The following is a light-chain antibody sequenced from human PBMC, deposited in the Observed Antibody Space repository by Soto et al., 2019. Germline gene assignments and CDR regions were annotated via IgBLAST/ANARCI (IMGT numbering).Light chain of an antibody. CDR1: ESVLYSSNNKNY. Sequence: DIVMTQSPDSLAVCLGERATINCKSSESVLYSSNNKNYLAWYQQKPGQPPRLLIYWASTRESGVPDRFSGSGSGRDFTLTISSLQAEDVATYYCQQYYSTPFTFGPGTKLDIK. J-gene: IGKJ3*01. CDR2: WAS. CDR3: QQYYSTPFT. V-gene: IGKV4-1*01.